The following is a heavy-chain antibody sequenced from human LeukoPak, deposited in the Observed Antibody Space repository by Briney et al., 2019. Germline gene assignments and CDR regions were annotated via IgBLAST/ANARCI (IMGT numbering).Heavy chain of an antibody. J-gene: IGHJ4*02. CDR1: GIAFSTYW. D-gene: IGHD1-26*01. CDR3: ATGRGTPLGF. CDR2: ISTDGSNT. V-gene: IGHV3-74*01. Sequence: GGSLRLSCAASGIAFSTYWMHWVRQAPGKGLVWISRISTDGSNTFYADSVKGRFIASRDNAENTLYLQMDNLRAEDTAMYYCATGRGTPLGFWGQGALVTVSS.